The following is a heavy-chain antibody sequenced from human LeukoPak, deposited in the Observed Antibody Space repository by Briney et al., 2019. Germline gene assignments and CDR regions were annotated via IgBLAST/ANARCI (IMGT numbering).Heavy chain of an antibody. CDR3: ARDVIPQPFFDY. CDR2: IIPILGIA. J-gene: IGHJ4*02. Sequence: ASVKVSCKASGGTFSSYAISWVRQAPGQGLEWMGRIIPILGIANYAQKFQGRVTITADKSTNTAYMELSSLRSEDTAVYYCARDVIPQPFFDYWGQGTLVTVSS. D-gene: IGHD2/OR15-2a*01. CDR1: GGTFSSYA. V-gene: IGHV1-69*04.